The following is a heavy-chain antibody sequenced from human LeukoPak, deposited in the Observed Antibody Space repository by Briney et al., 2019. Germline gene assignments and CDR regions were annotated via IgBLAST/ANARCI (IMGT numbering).Heavy chain of an antibody. D-gene: IGHD1-26*01. Sequence: PSETLSLTCTVSGGSISSYYVCWIRQPPRKGLGWIGHISYTGSTDYNPSLKSRVTISVDTSTNQFSLKLKSVTDEATTEFYCARESIVGAVDYWGQGTLVTVSS. CDR3: ARESIVGAVDY. CDR2: ISYTGST. V-gene: IGHV4-59*08. CDR1: GGSISSYY. J-gene: IGHJ4*02.